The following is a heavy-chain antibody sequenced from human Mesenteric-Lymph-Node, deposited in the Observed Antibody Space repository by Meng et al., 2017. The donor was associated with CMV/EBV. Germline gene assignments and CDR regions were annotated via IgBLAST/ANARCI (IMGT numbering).Heavy chain of an antibody. CDR2: INPNSGVS. V-gene: IGHV1-2*06. CDR3: ARDNVNPEGFDP. J-gene: IGHJ5*02. CDR1: GYTFTDFY. Sequence: QLQLVQSRAEVGKPGPSEMVSCKASGYTFTDFYIHWVRQAPGQGLEWMGRINPNSGVSNSAQNFQGRVTMTRDTSISTAYMELGRLTSDDTAVYYCARDNVNPEGFDPWGQGTLVTVSS. D-gene: IGHD2/OR15-2a*01.